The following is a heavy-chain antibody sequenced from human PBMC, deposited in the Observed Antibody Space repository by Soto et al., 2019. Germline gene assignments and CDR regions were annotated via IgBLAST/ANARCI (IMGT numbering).Heavy chain of an antibody. CDR3: ARRYSSGWHPSVAVQSWFDP. CDR2: IYYSGST. CDR1: GGSISSSSYY. J-gene: IGHJ5*02. Sequence: QLQLQESGPGLVKPSETLSLTCTVSGGSISSSSYYWGWIRQPPGKGLEWIGRIYYSGSTYYNPSLKSRVTISVDTSKNQFSLKLSSVTAADTAVDYCARRYSSGWHPSVAVQSWFDPWGQGTLVTVSS. V-gene: IGHV4-39*01. D-gene: IGHD6-19*01.